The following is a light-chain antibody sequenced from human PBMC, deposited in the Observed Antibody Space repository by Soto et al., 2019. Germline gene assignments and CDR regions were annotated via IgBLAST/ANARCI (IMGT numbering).Light chain of an antibody. J-gene: IGKJ5*01. CDR1: QSVSSSY. CDR2: GAS. V-gene: IGKV3-15*01. CDR3: QQYNSWPPIT. Sequence: EIVLTQSPGTLSLSPGERATLSCRASQSVSSSYLAWYQQKPGQAPRLLIYGASTRATGTPARFSGSGSGTEFTLTISSLQSEDFAVYYCQQYNSWPPITFGQGTRLEIK.